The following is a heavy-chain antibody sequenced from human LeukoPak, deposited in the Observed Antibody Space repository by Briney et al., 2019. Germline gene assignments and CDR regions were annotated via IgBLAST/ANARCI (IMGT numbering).Heavy chain of an antibody. D-gene: IGHD3-10*01. CDR1: GGSIGSDNW. J-gene: IGHJ4*02. Sequence: PSETLSLTCAVSGGSIGSDNWWTWVRQPPGKGLEWIGEIYHSGSTNYNPSLKSRVTMSVDTSKNQFSLKLSSVTAADTAVYYCARNVGLWFGGTNYFDYWGQGTLVTVSS. V-gene: IGHV4-4*02. CDR3: ARNVGLWFGGTNYFDY. CDR2: IYHSGST.